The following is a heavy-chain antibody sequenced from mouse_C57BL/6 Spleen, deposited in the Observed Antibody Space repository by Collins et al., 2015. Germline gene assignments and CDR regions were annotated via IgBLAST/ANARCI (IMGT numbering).Heavy chain of an antibody. J-gene: IGHJ4*01. CDR3: ARDAYLGVYSNYGMDY. CDR1: GFSINSDCY. CDR2: TFYSGIT. V-gene: IGHV3-3*01. D-gene: IGHD2-5*01. Sequence: DVQLQESGPSLVRPSQTLSLTCTVTGFSINSDCYWIWIRQFPGNKLEYIGYTFYSGITYYNPSLESRTYITRDTSKNQFSLKLSSVTTEDTATYYCARDAYLGVYSNYGMDYWGQGTSVTVSS.